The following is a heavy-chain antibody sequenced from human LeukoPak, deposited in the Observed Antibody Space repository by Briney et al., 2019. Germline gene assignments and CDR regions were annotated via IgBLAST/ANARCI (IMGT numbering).Heavy chain of an antibody. D-gene: IGHD3-10*02. CDR1: GFTFSNAW. Sequence: PGGSLRLSCAASGFTFSNAWMSWIRQAPGKGLEWVSYISRSGSTIYYADSVKGRFTISRDNAKNSLYLQMNSLRAEDTAVYYCAELGITMIGGVWGKGTTVTISS. V-gene: IGHV3-11*04. CDR3: AELGITMIGGV. J-gene: IGHJ6*04. CDR2: ISRSGSTI.